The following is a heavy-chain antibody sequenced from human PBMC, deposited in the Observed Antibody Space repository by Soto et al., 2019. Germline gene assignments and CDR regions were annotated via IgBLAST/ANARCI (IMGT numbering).Heavy chain of an antibody. D-gene: IGHD2-8*01. CDR2: INPKTGDT. CDR1: GYTFSAYY. CDR3: VRARANVAPNWFDP. Sequence: HVQLVQSGTEVKKPGASVKVSCKTSGYTFSAYYVHWVRQAPRQGLEWMGWINPKTGDTNYAQKFQGWVTMTRGTSIDTANMDLTSHDTAVYYCVRARANVAPNWFDPWGQGTLVIVSS. V-gene: IGHV1-2*04. J-gene: IGHJ5*02.